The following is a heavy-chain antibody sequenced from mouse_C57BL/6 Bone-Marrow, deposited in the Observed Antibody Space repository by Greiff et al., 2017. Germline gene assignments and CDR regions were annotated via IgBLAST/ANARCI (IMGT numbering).Heavy chain of an antibody. D-gene: IGHD1-1*01. CDR3: ARHEDRYYYGSSYFDY. V-gene: IGHV1-62-2*01. CDR1: GYTFTEYT. Sequence: VHLVESGAELVKPGASVKLSCKASGYTFTEYTIHWVKQRSGQGLEWIGWFYPGSGSIKYNEKFKDKATLTADKSSSTVYMELSRLTSEDSAVYFCARHEDRYYYGSSYFDYWGQGTTLTVSS. CDR2: FYPGSGSI. J-gene: IGHJ2*01.